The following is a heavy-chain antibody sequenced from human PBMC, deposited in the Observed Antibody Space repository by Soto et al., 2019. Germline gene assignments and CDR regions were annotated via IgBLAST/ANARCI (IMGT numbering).Heavy chain of an antibody. Sequence: GGSLRLSCAASGFTFSSYGMHWVRQAPGKGLEWVAVIWYDGSNKYYADSVKGRFTISRDNSKNTLYLQMNSLRAEDTAVYYCAKQVVAATIYYYGMDVWGQGTTVTVSS. V-gene: IGHV3-33*06. CDR2: IWYDGSNK. D-gene: IGHD2-15*01. CDR3: AKQVVAATIYYYGMDV. CDR1: GFTFSSYG. J-gene: IGHJ6*02.